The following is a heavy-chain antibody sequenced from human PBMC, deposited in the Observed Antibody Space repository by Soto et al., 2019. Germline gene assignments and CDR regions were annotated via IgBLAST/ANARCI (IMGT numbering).Heavy chain of an antibody. V-gene: IGHV1-69*13. D-gene: IGHD2-2*01. CDR3: ARSQGSSTSLEIYYYYYYGMDV. Sequence: GASVKVSCKASGGTFSSYAISWVRQAPGQGLEWMGGIIPISGTANYAQKFQGRVTITADESTSTAYMELNSLRSEDTAVYYCARSQGSSTSLEIYYYYYYGMDVWGQGTTVTVSS. CDR2: IIPISGTA. CDR1: GGTFSSYA. J-gene: IGHJ6*02.